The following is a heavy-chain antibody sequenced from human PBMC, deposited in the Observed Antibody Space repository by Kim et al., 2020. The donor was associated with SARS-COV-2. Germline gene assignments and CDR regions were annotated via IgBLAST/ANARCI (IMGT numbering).Heavy chain of an antibody. CDR1: GFTFSVYY. D-gene: IGHD3-9*01. J-gene: IGHJ3*02. CDR3: ARDYYDILTGYRHAFDI. Sequence: GGSLRLSCAASGFTFSVYYMSWIRQAPGKGLEWVSYISSSGSTIYYADSVKGRFTISRDNAKNSLYLQMNSLRAEDTAVYYCARDYYDILTGYRHAFDIWGQGTMVTVSS. CDR2: ISSSGSTI. V-gene: IGHV3-11*04.